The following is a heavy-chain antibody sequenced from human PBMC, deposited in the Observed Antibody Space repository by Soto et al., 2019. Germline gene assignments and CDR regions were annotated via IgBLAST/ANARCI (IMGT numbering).Heavy chain of an antibody. J-gene: IGHJ4*02. D-gene: IGHD4-17*01. CDR3: ARLSIVVFYGATLDYGDSYADY. CDR1: GGSISSSSYY. Sequence: SETLSLTCTVSGGSISSSSYYWGWIRQPPGKGLEWIGSIYYSGSTYYNPSLKSRVTISVDTSKNQFSLKLSSVTAADTAVYYCARLSIVVFYGATLDYGDSYADYWGQGTLVTVSS. CDR2: IYYSGST. V-gene: IGHV4-39*01.